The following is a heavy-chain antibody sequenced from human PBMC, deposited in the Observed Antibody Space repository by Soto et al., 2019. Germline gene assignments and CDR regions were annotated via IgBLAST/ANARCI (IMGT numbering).Heavy chain of an antibody. CDR3: AKGQHCSSTSCYFYYYGMDV. D-gene: IGHD2-2*01. CDR1: GFTFSSYG. J-gene: IGHJ6*02. Sequence: QVQLVESGGGVVQPGRSLRLSCAASGFTFSSYGMHWVRQAPGKGLEWVAVISYDGSNKYYADSVKGRLTISRDNSKNTVHRQMNSLRGEDTAVYYCAKGQHCSSTSCYFYYYGMDVWGQGTTVAVSS. V-gene: IGHV3-30*18. CDR2: ISYDGSNK.